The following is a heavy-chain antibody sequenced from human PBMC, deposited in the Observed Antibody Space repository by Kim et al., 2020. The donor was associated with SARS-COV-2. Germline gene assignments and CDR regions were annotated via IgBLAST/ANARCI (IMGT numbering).Heavy chain of an antibody. Sequence: ASVKVSCKASGYTFTGYYMHWVRQAPGQRLEWMGWINPNSGGTNYAQKFQGRVTMTRDTSISTAYMELSRLRSDDTAVYYCARKADSYYGSGSYSAGGGMDVWGQGTTGTVSS. CDR2: INPNSGGT. V-gene: IGHV1-2*02. CDR3: ARKADSYYGSGSYSAGGGMDV. J-gene: IGHJ6*02. D-gene: IGHD3-10*01. CDR1: GYTFTGYY.